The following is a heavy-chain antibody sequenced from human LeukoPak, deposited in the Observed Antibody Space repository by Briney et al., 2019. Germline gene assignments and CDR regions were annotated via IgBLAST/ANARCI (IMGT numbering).Heavy chain of an antibody. D-gene: IGHD2-2*01. CDR3: AKDHCTSTNCFSGFDY. CDR1: GFTFRSYG. CDR2: IIDTGRST. J-gene: IGHJ4*02. V-gene: IGHV3-23*01. Sequence: GGSLRLSCEASGFTFRSYGMSWVRQAPGKGLEWVPGIIDTGRSTFYIDSVKGRFTISRDNSKNTLYLQMNSLRAEDTAIYYCAKDHCTSTNCFSGFDYWGQGALVTVSS.